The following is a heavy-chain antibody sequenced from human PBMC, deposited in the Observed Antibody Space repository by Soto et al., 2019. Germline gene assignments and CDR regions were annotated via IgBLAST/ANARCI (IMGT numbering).Heavy chain of an antibody. V-gene: IGHV3-11*06. CDR1: GFSFGDSY. CDR3: AKPIVAASGYYFDH. D-gene: IGHD2-21*01. Sequence: QVQLVESGGGLVKPGGSLRLACAASGFSFGDSYMSWVRQAPGKGLEWLSYISGGSSYTNYADSVKGRFTISRDNAKRSLYLEMISLRADDTAVYYCAKPIVAASGYYFDHWGQGNLVTVSS. CDR2: ISGGSSYT. J-gene: IGHJ4*02.